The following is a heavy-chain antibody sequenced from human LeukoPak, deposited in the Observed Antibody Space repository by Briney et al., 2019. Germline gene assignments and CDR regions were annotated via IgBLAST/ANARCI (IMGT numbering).Heavy chain of an antibody. J-gene: IGHJ4*02. V-gene: IGHV3-33*06. CDR2: IWFDGSVR. D-gene: IGHD3-3*01. Sequence: GGSLRLSCAASGFTFDTHGMHWVRQAPGKGLEWVAPIWFDGSVRHYSDAVKGRFTISRDNSLNTLYLQMNSLRVEDTAMYYCAKDTAIQFLEPAFWGQGTLVTVSS. CDR3: AKDTAIQFLEPAF. CDR1: GFTFDTHG.